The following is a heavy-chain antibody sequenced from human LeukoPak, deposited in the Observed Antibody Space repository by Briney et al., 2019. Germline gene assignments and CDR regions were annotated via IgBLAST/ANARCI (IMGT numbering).Heavy chain of an antibody. CDR1: GGSISSDGYY. Sequence: SQTLSLTCTVSGGSISSDGYYWTWIRHHPGKGLEWIGYIYYTGSAHYNPSLKSRVAISVDTSTNQFSLKLSSVTAADTTVYYCARNPKGSRDYWGQGTLVTVSS. J-gene: IGHJ4*02. D-gene: IGHD2-15*01. V-gene: IGHV4-31*03. CDR2: IYYTGSA. CDR3: ARNPKGSRDY.